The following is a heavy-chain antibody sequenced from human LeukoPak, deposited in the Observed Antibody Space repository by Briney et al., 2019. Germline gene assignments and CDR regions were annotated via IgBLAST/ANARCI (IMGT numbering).Heavy chain of an antibody. CDR2: INNDGSIT. Sequence: GGSLRLSCAASGFXFSRYWIHWVRQVPGKELLWVSRINNDGSITNSADSVKGRFTISRDNAKDTLYLQMDSLRAEDTAIYYCARGPSVLGAIDNWGQGTLVAVSS. CDR1: GFXFSRYW. V-gene: IGHV3-74*01. CDR3: ARGPSVLGAIDN. J-gene: IGHJ4*02. D-gene: IGHD3-10*01.